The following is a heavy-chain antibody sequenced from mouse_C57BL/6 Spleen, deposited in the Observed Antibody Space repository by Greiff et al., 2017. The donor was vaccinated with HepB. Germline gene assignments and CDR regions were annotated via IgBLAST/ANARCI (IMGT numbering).Heavy chain of an antibody. CDR3: SIRSYYGSSAWYFDV. D-gene: IGHD1-1*01. CDR1: GYTFTDYY. J-gene: IGHJ1*03. CDR2: IYPGSGNT. Sequence: VQLQQSGAELVRPGASVKLSCKASGYTFTDYYINWVKQRPGQGLEWIARIYPGSGNTYYNEKFKGKATLTAEKSSSTAYMQLSSLTSEDSAVYFCSIRSYYGSSAWYFDVWGTGTTVTVSS. V-gene: IGHV1-76*01.